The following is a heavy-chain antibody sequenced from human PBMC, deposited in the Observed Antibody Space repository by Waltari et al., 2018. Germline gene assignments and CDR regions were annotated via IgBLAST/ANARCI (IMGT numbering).Heavy chain of an antibody. D-gene: IGHD5-12*01. V-gene: IGHV1-58*02. J-gene: IGHJ4*02. CDR2: IVVGSGNT. CDR3: ASQDGVATIPFYFDY. Sequence: QMQLVQSGPEVKQPGTSVKVSCKASGFTFTSSAMQWVRHARGQRLEWIGWIVVGSGNTNYAQKFQERVTITRDMSTSTAYMELSSLRSEDTAVYYCASQDGVATIPFYFDYWGQGTLVTVSS. CDR1: GFTFTSSA.